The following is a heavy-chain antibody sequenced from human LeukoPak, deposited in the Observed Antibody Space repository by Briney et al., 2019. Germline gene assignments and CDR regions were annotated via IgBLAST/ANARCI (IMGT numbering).Heavy chain of an antibody. CDR1: GFTFSDYY. J-gene: IGHJ5*02. D-gene: IGHD3-10*01. CDR3: ARDLVWFGELSYNWFDP. V-gene: IGHV3-11*05. CDR2: ISSSSSYT. Sequence: GGSLRLSCAASGFTFSDYYMSWIRQAPGKGLEWVSYISSSSSYTNYADSVKGRFTISRDNAKNSLYLQMNSLRAEDTAVYYCARDLVWFGELSYNWFDPWGQGTLVTVSS.